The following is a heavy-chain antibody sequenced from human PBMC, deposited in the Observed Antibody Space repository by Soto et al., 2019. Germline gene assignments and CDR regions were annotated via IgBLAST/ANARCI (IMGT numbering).Heavy chain of an antibody. CDR1: GGTFNTYA. D-gene: IGHD3-10*01. J-gene: IGHJ4*02. CDR2: ISPMLGAA. CDR3: AREVQVHTPAFVY. Sequence: QVQLVQSGAEMKKPGSSVKVSCQSSGGTFNTYAMNWVRQAPGQGPEWMGDISPMLGAANYAPKFQGRVTITADASTGTSYMQLGSLTSEDTALYVCAREVQVHTPAFVYWGQGTLVTVSS. V-gene: IGHV1-69*19.